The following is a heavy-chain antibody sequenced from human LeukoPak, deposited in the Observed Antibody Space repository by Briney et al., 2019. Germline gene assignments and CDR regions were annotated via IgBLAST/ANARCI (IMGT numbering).Heavy chain of an antibody. CDR2: IYYSGST. Sequence: SETLSLTCIVSGGSISSYYWSWIRQPPGKGLEWIGYIYYSGSTDYNPSLKSRVTISVDTSKNQFSLKLSSVTAADTAVYYCAGERESGYYYDSSGLIDYWGQGTLVTVSS. D-gene: IGHD3-22*01. CDR1: GGSISSYY. J-gene: IGHJ4*02. CDR3: AGERESGYYYDSSGLIDY. V-gene: IGHV4-59*01.